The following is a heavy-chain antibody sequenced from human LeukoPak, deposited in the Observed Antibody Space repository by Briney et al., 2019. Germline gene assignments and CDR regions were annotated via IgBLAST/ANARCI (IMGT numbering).Heavy chain of an antibody. CDR1: GGSISSSSYY. V-gene: IGHV4-39*01. D-gene: IGHD1-26*01. Sequence: SETLSLTCTVSGGSISSSSYYWGWLRQAPGQGREGIGCIYYSGSTYYNPSLKSRVTISVDTSKNQFSLRLSSVTAADTAVYYCARLGYSGSYYAFDIWAQGQWSPSLQ. CDR2: IYYSGST. J-gene: IGHJ3*02. CDR3: ARLGYSGSYYAFDI.